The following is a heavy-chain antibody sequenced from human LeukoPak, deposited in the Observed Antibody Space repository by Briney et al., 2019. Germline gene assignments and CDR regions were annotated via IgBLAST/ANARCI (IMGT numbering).Heavy chain of an antibody. CDR3: ARDWRGGSNKYYYGMDV. CDR2: ISYDGSNK. Sequence: GRSLRHSCAASGFTFSSYAMHWVRQAPGKGLEWVAVISYDGSNKYYADSVKGRFTISRDNSKNTLYLQMNSLRAEDTAVYYCARDWRGGSNKYYYGMDVWGKGTTVTVSS. D-gene: IGHD3-10*01. V-gene: IGHV3-30*04. J-gene: IGHJ6*04. CDR1: GFTFSSYA.